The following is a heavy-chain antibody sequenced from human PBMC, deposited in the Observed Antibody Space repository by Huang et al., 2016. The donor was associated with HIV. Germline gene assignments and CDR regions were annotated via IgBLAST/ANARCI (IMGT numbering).Heavy chain of an antibody. CDR2: ISSNGETS. Sequence: VQLLESGGGLVRPGGSLRLSCAASGVTFGRYAMSWVRPSPGKGLEWVSGISSNGETSDYTDTVKGRFTISRDNSKNTVAMQMHSLRVEDTAVYYCAKGRATILDRLDSWGQGTLVTVSS. V-gene: IGHV3-23*01. J-gene: IGHJ4*02. CDR1: GVTFGRYA. CDR3: AKGRATILDRLDS. D-gene: IGHD3-3*01.